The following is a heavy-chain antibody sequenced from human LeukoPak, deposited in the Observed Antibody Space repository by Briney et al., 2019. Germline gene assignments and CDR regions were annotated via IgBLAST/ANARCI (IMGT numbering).Heavy chain of an antibody. J-gene: IGHJ5*02. D-gene: IGHD3-10*01. CDR3: ARERAMVRGVIITGDNWFDP. CDR1: GFTFSSYG. Sequence: GGSLRLSCAASGFTFSSYGMHWVRQAPGKGLEWVAVIWYDGSNKYYADSVKSRFTISRDNSKNTLYLQMNSLRAEDTAVYYCARERAMVRGVIITGDNWFDPWGQGTLVTVSS. CDR2: IWYDGSNK. V-gene: IGHV3-33*01.